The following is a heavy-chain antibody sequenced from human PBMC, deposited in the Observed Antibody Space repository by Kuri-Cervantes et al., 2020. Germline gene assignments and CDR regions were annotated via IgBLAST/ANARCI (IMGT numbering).Heavy chain of an antibody. CDR1: GYTFTSYG. CDR2: ISAYNGNT. J-gene: IGHJ4*02. CDR3: ARDRNDYGDYKGFDY. D-gene: IGHD4-17*01. Sequence: ASVKVSCKASGYTFTSYGISWVRQAPGQGLEWMGWISAYNGNTNYAQKLQGRVTMTTDTSTSTAYMELSSLRSEDTAVYYCARDRNDYGDYKGFDYWGQGTLVTVSS. V-gene: IGHV1-18*01.